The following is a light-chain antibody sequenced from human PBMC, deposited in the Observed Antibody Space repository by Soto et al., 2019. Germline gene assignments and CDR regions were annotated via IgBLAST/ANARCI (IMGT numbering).Light chain of an antibody. Sequence: DIVMTQSPVSLPVTAGEPASISCRSSQSLLHSNGYNYLDWYLQKPGQSPQLLIYLGSNRASGVPDRFSGSGSGTDFTLKISRVEAEDVGVYYCMQALQTPWTFGQGTKMEIK. J-gene: IGKJ1*01. V-gene: IGKV2-28*01. CDR3: MQALQTPWT. CDR1: QSLLHSNGYNY. CDR2: LGS.